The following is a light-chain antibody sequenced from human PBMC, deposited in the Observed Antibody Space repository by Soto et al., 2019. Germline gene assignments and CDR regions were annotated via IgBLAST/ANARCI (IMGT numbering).Light chain of an antibody. CDR2: EVS. Sequence: VLTQPASVSGSPGQSITISCTGTTSDLGGYNYVSWYQQHPGKVPKLMIYEVSNRPSGVSNRFSGSKSGNTASLTISGLQAEDEAAYYCFSYTTSSAPYVFGTGTKVTVL. V-gene: IGLV2-14*01. CDR3: FSYTTSSAPYV. J-gene: IGLJ1*01. CDR1: TSDLGGYNY.